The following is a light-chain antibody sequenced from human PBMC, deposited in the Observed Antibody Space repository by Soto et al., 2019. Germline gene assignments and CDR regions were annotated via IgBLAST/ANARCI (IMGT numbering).Light chain of an antibody. J-gene: IGKJ2*01. V-gene: IGKV3-11*01. CDR1: QSVSSF. CDR2: DAS. CDR3: QQCSSWPHT. Sequence: EIVLTQSPATLSLSPGESVTLSCRASQSVSSFLAWYQQKPGQAPRLLIYDASNRATGIPARFSGSGSGTDFTLTSSTLEPVDFAVYYCQQCSSWPHTFGRGTKLEIK.